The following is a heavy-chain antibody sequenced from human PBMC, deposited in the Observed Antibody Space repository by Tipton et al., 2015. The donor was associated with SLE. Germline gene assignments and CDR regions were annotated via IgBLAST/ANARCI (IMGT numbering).Heavy chain of an antibody. J-gene: IGHJ4*02. V-gene: IGHV4-61*02. CDR2: ISSTGST. CDR1: GVSISSSRYYSS. D-gene: IGHD5-12*01. CDR3: ARADGATGLDY. Sequence: TLSLTCTVSGVSISSSRYYSSWSWIRQSAGKGLEWIGRISSTGSTNYNPSLKSRVTMSVDTSENQFSLKLTSVTAADTAVYYCARADGATGLDYWGQGTLVTVSS.